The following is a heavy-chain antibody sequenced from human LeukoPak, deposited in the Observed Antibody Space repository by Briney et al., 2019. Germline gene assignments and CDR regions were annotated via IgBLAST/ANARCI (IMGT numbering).Heavy chain of an antibody. Sequence: GGSLRLSCAASGFTFSSYAMSWVRQAPGKGLEWVSGISGGGGSTNYADSAKGRFTISRDNSKNTLYLQMNSLRAEDTALYYCAKGGGDSWHGFDYWGQGTLVTVSS. J-gene: IGHJ4*02. CDR2: ISGGGGST. D-gene: IGHD2-21*02. V-gene: IGHV3-23*01. CDR1: GFTFSSYA. CDR3: AKGGGDSWHGFDY.